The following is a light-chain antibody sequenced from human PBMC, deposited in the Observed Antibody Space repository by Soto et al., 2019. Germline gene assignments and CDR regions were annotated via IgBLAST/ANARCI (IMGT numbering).Light chain of an antibody. CDR1: QSVSSY. V-gene: IGKV3-11*01. CDR2: DAS. CDR3: QQRSKWPST. J-gene: IGKJ4*01. Sequence: EIVLTQSPVTLSLSPGERATLSCRASQSVSSYLAWYQQKPGQAPRLLIYDASKRATGIPARFSGIGSGTDFTLTISSLEPEDFAVYYCQQRSKWPSTFCGGTKVEIK.